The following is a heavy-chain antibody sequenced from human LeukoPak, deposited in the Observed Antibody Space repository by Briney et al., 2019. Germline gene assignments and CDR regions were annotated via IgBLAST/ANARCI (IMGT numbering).Heavy chain of an antibody. J-gene: IGHJ6*03. V-gene: IGHV3-9*01. CDR2: ISWNSGSI. Sequence: GGSLRLSCAASGFTFDDYAMHWVRQAPGKGLEWVSGISWNSGSIGYADSVKGRFTISRDNAKNSPYLQMNSLRAEDTAVYYCARTLYDFWSGLYYMDVWGKGTTVTVSS. CDR1: GFTFDDYA. D-gene: IGHD3-3*01. CDR3: ARTLYDFWSGLYYMDV.